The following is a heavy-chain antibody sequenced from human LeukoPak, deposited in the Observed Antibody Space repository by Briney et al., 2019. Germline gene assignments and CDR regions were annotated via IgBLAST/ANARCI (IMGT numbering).Heavy chain of an antibody. CDR1: GFTFSSYG. CDR3: AKITVVTPHDAFDI. Sequence: PGGSLRLSCAASGFTFSSYGMHWVRQAPGKGLEWVAFIRYDGSNKYYADSVKGRFTISRDNSKNTLYLQMNSLRAEDTAVYYCAKITVVTPHDAFDIWGQGTMVTVSS. D-gene: IGHD4-23*01. CDR2: IRYDGSNK. J-gene: IGHJ3*02. V-gene: IGHV3-30*02.